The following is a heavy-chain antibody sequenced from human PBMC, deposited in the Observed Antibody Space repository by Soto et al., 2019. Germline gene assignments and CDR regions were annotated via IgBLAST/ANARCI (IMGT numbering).Heavy chain of an antibody. J-gene: IGHJ2*01. Sequence: ASVKVSCKASGYTFTSYAMHWVRQAPGQRLEWMGWINAGNGNTKYSQKFQGRVTITRDTSASTAYMELSSLRSEDTAVYYCARGRSLYWYYDLWGRAPLATVAS. D-gene: IGHD1-26*01. CDR1: GYTFTSYA. CDR3: ARGRSLYWYYDL. CDR2: INAGNGNT. V-gene: IGHV1-3*01.